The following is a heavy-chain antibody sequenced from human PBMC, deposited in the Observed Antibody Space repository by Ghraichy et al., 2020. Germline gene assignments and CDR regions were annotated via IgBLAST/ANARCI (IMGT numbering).Heavy chain of an antibody. V-gene: IGHV3-23*01. CDR1: GFTFSSYA. D-gene: IGHD3-10*01. J-gene: IGHJ4*02. Sequence: GGSLRLSCAASGFTFSSYAMSWVRQAPGKGLEWVSAISGSGGSTYYADSVKGRFTISRDNSKNTLYLQMNSLRAEDTAVYYCANDHHYYGSGSYYNSYYFDYWGQGTLVTVSS. CDR3: ANDHHYYGSGSYYNSYYFDY. CDR2: ISGSGGST.